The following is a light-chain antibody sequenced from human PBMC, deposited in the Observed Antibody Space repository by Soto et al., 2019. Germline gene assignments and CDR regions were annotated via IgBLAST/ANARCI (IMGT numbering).Light chain of an antibody. CDR2: GTS. V-gene: IGKV3-20*01. J-gene: IGKJ1*01. CDR1: QSVSSY. Sequence: EVVLTQSPATLSLSPGERATLSCRASQSVSSYLAWYQQKPGQAPRLLIFGTSSRATGIPDRFNGSGYRTDFTLTITRLEPEDFAVYYCQQYGSSPTFGQGTKVDIK. CDR3: QQYGSSPT.